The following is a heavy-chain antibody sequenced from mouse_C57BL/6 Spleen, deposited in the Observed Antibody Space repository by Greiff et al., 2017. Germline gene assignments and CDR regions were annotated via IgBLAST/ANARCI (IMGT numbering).Heavy chain of an antibody. CDR1: GFNIKDDY. V-gene: IGHV14-4*01. CDR2: IDPENGDT. J-gene: IGHJ2*01. D-gene: IGHD2-5*01. CDR3: TTGYSNYGYFDY. Sequence: VQLKESGAELVRPGASVKLSCTASGFNIKDDYMHWVKQRPEQGLEWIGWIDPENGDTEYASKFQGKATITADTSSNTAYLQLSSLTSEDTAVYYCTTGYSNYGYFDYWGQGTTLTVSS.